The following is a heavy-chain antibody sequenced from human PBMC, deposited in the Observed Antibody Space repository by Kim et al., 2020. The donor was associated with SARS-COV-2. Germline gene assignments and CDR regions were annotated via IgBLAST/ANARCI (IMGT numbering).Heavy chain of an antibody. D-gene: IGHD6-13*01. J-gene: IGHJ5*02. CDR2: IYPGDSDT. Sequence: GESLKISCKGSGYSFTSYWIGWVRQMPGKGLEWMGIIYPGDSDTRYSPSFQGQVTISADKSISTAYLQWSSLKASDTAMYYCARLCDQSGSSWYEINWFDPWGQGTLVTVSS. V-gene: IGHV5-51*01. CDR1: GYSFTSYW. CDR3: ARLCDQSGSSWYEINWFDP.